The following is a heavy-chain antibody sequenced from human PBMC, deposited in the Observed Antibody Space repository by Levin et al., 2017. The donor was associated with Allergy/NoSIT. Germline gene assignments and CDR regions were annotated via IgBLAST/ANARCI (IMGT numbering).Heavy chain of an antibody. Sequence: GGSLRLSCAASGFTFSSYGMHWVRQAPGKGLEWVAVISSDGNNKYYADSVKGRFTISRDNAKNSLYLQMNSLRAEDTAVYYCARGKSGITMIVVGASLAFDIWGQGTMVTVSS. V-gene: IGHV3-30*03. CDR1: GFTFSSYG. D-gene: IGHD3-22*01. J-gene: IGHJ3*02. CDR3: ARGKSGITMIVVGASLAFDI. CDR2: ISSDGNNK.